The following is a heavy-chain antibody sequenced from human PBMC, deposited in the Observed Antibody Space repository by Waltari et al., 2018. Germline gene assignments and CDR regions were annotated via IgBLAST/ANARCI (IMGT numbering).Heavy chain of an antibody. Sequence: QVQLVQSGAEVKKPGASVKVSCKASGYTFTSYAMHWVLQAPGQRLEWMGWINAGNGNTKYSQKCQGRVTITRDTSASTAYMELSSLRSEDTDVYYCARDGDIVATNFDYWGQGTLVTVSS. V-gene: IGHV1-3*01. D-gene: IGHD5-12*01. CDR2: INAGNGNT. CDR1: GYTFTSYA. CDR3: ARDGDIVATNFDY. J-gene: IGHJ4*02.